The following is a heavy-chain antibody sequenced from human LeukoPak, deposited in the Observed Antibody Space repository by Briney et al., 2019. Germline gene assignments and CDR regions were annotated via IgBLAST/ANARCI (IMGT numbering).Heavy chain of an antibody. CDR3: ARASLITIFGVVIIEYFDY. Sequence: SETLSLTCTVSGGSISSYYWSWIRPPPGKGLEWIGYIYYSGSTNYNPSLKSRVTISVDTSKNQFSLKLSSVTAADTAVYYCARASLITIFGVVIIEYFDYWGQGTLVTVSS. CDR1: GGSISSYY. D-gene: IGHD3-3*01. V-gene: IGHV4-59*01. CDR2: IYYSGST. J-gene: IGHJ4*02.